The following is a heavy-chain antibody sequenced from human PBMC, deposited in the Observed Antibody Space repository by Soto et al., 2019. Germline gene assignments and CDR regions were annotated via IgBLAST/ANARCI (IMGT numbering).Heavy chain of an antibody. J-gene: IGHJ4*02. CDR2: IYYSGST. Sequence: QVQLQESGPGLVKPSEPLSLTCTVSGGSISSYYWSWLRQPPGKGLEWIGYIYYSGSTNYNPSLKGRVNISVDTAKNLFSLELSSVTVADTAVYYCARGGMGGGIAAAGSDSWGQGTLVTVSS. V-gene: IGHV4-59*01. CDR1: GGSISSYY. D-gene: IGHD6-13*01. CDR3: ARGGMGGGIAAAGSDS.